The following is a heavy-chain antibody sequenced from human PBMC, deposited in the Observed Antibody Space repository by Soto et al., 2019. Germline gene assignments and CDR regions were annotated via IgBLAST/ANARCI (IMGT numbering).Heavy chain of an antibody. V-gene: IGHV4-4*02. CDR1: SGSISSSNW. CDR3: ARGANVVATSAEDAFDI. CDR2: IYHRGST. J-gene: IGHJ3*02. Sequence: QVQLQESGPGLVKPSGTLSLTCAVSSGSISSSNWWSWVRQPPGKGLEWIGEIYHRGSTNYNPSLKSRVTISVDKSKNQFSLRLSSVTAADTAVYYWARGANVVATSAEDAFDICGQGTMVTVS. D-gene: IGHD5-12*01.